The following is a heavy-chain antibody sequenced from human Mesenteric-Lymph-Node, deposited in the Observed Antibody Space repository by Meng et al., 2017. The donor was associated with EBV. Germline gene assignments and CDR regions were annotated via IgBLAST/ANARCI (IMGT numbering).Heavy chain of an antibody. Sequence: QAQLQPWGAGPLXXXXXLXLTGAGSGASFTDYYWTWVREARGGGLEWIGEIIYSGRTNYNPSLESRVTMSLDPSKNHVSLKLTFVTAADTAVYYCARGGGIVGATFRYWGQGTLVTVSS. D-gene: IGHD1-26*01. CDR3: ARGGGIVGATFRY. CDR2: IIYSGRT. J-gene: IGHJ4*02. V-gene: IGHV4-34*01. CDR1: GASFTDYY.